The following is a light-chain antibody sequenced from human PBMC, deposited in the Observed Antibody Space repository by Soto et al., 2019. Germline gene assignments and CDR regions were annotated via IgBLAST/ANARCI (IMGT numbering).Light chain of an antibody. CDR2: DVI. Sequence: QSGLTQPRSGCGSPGQSVTVSCIGTSSDVGGYNSVSWYQEHPGKAPKLMIYDVIKRPSGVPDRFSGSKSGNTASLTISRLLAEDQADSYRCSYVGSYSYVFGTGTKVTVL. J-gene: IGLJ1*01. CDR1: SSDVGGYNS. CDR3: CSYVGSYSYV. V-gene: IGLV2-11*01.